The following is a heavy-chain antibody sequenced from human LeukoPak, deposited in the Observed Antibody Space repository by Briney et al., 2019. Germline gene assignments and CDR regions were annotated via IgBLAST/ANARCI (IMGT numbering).Heavy chain of an antibody. D-gene: IGHD5-18*01. V-gene: IGHV4-39*07. CDR1: GGSISSYY. J-gene: IGHJ5*02. Sequence: LETLSLTCTVSGGSISSYYWGWIRQPPGKGLEWIGSIYYSGTTHYSPSLESRVTISVDTSKNQFSLKLASVTAADTAVYYCAKGAGGFSYYNWFDPWGQGTLVTVSS. CDR2: IYYSGTT. CDR3: AKGAGGFSYYNWFDP.